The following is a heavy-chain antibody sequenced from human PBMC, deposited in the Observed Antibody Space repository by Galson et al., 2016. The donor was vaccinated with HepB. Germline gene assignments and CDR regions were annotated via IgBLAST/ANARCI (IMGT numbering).Heavy chain of an antibody. CDR2: IYHSGST. J-gene: IGHJ4*02. D-gene: IGHD1-26*01. V-gene: IGHV4-30-2*01. Sequence: TLSLTCVVSGGSISSGGYSWSWIRQPPGKGLEWIGYIYHSGSTYYTPSLKSRVTISVDRSKNQFSLKLSSVTAADTAMYYCARVGGSYYVGYYFDYWGQGTLVTVSS. CDR1: GGSISSGGYS. CDR3: ARVGGSYYVGYYFDY.